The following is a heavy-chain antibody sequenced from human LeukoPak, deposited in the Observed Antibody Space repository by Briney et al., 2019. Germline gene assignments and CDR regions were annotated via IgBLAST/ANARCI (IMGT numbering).Heavy chain of an antibody. CDR3: ARGYCSSTSCFGFDP. D-gene: IGHD2-2*01. Sequence: ASVKVSCKASGYTFTGYYMHWVRQAPGQGLEWMGWINPNSGGTNYAQKSQGRVTMTRDTSISTAYMELSRLRSDDTAVYYCARGYCSSTSCFGFDPWGQGTLVTVSS. CDR1: GYTFTGYY. V-gene: IGHV1-2*02. CDR2: INPNSGGT. J-gene: IGHJ5*02.